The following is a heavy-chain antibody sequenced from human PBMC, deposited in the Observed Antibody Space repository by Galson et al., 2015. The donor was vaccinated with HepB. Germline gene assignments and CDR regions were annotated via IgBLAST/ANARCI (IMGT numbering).Heavy chain of an antibody. CDR3: ARGAPVVGVDATQNNWFGP. D-gene: IGHD2-15*01. Sequence: SVKVSCKVSGYSFSSYSITWVRQAPGQGLEWMGWICAYNGNTNYAQQLQGRVTMTTDTSTSTAYMELRSLRSDDTAVYYCARGAPVVGVDATQNNWFGPWGQGTLVIVSS. V-gene: IGHV1-18*01. CDR1: GYSFSSYS. J-gene: IGHJ5*02. CDR2: ICAYNGNT.